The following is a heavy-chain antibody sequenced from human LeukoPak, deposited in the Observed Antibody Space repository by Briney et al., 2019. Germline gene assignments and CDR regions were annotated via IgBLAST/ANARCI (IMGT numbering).Heavy chain of an antibody. Sequence: SETLSLTCSVSGGSISGYYWTWIRQPAGKGLEWIGRVYTSGSTHYNPSLKTRLTMSVDTSKNQFSLKLSSVTGADTAVYYCARLITGTTTAFDIWGQGTMVTVSS. CDR1: GGSISGYY. D-gene: IGHD1-7*01. CDR3: ARLITGTTTAFDI. CDR2: VYTSGST. V-gene: IGHV4-4*07. J-gene: IGHJ3*02.